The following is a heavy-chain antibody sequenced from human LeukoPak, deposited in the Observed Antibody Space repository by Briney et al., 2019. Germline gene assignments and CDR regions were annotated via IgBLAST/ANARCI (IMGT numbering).Heavy chain of an antibody. D-gene: IGHD5-12*01. CDR3: ASLGAYDGAFDI. J-gene: IGHJ3*02. Sequence: GASVKVSCKTSGYSENFYGITWVRQVAGQGLEWMGWINPNSGGTNYAQKFQGRVTMTRDTSISTAYMELSRLRSDDTAVYYCASLGAYDGAFDIWGQGTMVTVSS. V-gene: IGHV1-2*02. CDR1: GYSENFYG. CDR2: INPNSGGT.